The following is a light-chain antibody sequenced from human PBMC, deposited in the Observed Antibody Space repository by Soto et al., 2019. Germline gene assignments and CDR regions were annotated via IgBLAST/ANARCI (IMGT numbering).Light chain of an antibody. CDR1: SSDVGGYNY. J-gene: IGLJ1*01. CDR3: SSYTSSSTV. Sequence: QCALTQPASVSGSPGQSIAISCTGTSSDVGGYNYVSWYQQHPGKAPKLMIYDVSNRPSGVSNRFSGSKSGNTASLTISGLQAEDEADYYCSSYTSSSTVFGTGTKVTDL. CDR2: DVS. V-gene: IGLV2-14*01.